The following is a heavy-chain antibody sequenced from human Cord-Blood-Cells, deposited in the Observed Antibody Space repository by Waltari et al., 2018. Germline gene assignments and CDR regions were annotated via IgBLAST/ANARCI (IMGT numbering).Heavy chain of an antibody. CDR2: IYYSGST. CDR3: ARHSGSYLFDY. J-gene: IGHJ4*02. CDR1: GGSLSSSSYY. D-gene: IGHD1-26*01. V-gene: IGHV4-39*01. Sequence: QLQLQESGPGLVQPSETLSLTCTVSGGSLSSSSYYWGSTRQPPGQGLEGIGSIYYSGSTYYDPSLKSRVTISVDTSKNQFSLKLSSVTAADTAVYYCARHSGSYLFDYWGQGTLVTVSS.